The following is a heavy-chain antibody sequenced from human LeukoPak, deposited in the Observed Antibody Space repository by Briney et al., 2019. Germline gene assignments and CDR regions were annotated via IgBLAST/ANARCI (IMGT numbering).Heavy chain of an antibody. Sequence: PSETLSLTCTVSGGSISSSSYSWGWIRQPPGKGLEWIGSIFYSGRTYYNPSLKSRVTISVDTSKNQFSLKLSSVTAADTAVYYCARALRIGSVEGWYFDLWGRGTLVTVSS. CDR3: ARALRIGSVEGWYFDL. J-gene: IGHJ2*01. D-gene: IGHD2-8*02. CDR2: IFYSGRT. CDR1: GGSISSSSYS. V-gene: IGHV4-39*01.